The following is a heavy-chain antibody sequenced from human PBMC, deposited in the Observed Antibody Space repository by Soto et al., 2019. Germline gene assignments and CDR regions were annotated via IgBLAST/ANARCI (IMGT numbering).Heavy chain of an antibody. V-gene: IGHV3-23*01. CDR3: TTDPVTMIVVVPSSG. D-gene: IGHD3-22*01. CDR2: VSGTGGST. Sequence: GGSLRLSCAASGFTFSNYAMSWVRQAPGKGLEWVSAVSGTGGSTNYADSVKGRFTISRDNSKNTLYLQMNSLKTEDTAVYYCTTDPVTMIVVVPSSGWGQGTLVTVSS. J-gene: IGHJ4*02. CDR1: GFTFSNYA.